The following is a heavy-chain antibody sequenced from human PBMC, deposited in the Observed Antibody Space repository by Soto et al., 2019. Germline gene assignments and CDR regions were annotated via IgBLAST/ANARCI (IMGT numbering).Heavy chain of an antibody. D-gene: IGHD5-12*01. CDR1: GFTLRSYW. CDR2: IGRDGMST. Sequence: EVQLVESGGGLVQPGGCLRLSCAASGFTLRSYWMHWVRQVSGKGLVWVSRIGRDGMSTTYADDVKGRFTISRDNANNTLYLQMSTLTAQHTALYYCVREVATNCRSFDYWGQGTLVTVSS. J-gene: IGHJ4*02. CDR3: VREVATNCRSFDY. V-gene: IGHV3-74*01.